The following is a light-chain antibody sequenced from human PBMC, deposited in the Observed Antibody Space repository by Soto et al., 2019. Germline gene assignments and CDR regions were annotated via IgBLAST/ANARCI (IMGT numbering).Light chain of an antibody. CDR2: AAS. Sequence: EIVMTQSPATLSVSPGERATLSCRASQSVSSNLAWFQQKPGQAPRLLIYAASTRATGLPARFSGSGSGTEFTLTISSLQSEDFAVYYCQQFIDGWTFGQGTKVEIK. CDR1: QSVSSN. J-gene: IGKJ1*01. CDR3: QQFIDGWT. V-gene: IGKV3-15*01.